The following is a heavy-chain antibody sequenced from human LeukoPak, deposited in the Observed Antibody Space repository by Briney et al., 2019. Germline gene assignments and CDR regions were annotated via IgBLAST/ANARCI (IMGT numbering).Heavy chain of an antibody. CDR2: ISGSGGST. CDR1: GFTFSSYG. V-gene: IGHV3-23*01. CDR3: AKDLWGLIVVVPAASYYFDY. Sequence: GGSLRLSRAASGFTFSSYGMSWVRQAPGKGLEWVSAISGSGGSTYYADSVKGRFTISRDNSKNTLYLQMNSLRAEDTAVYYCAKDLWGLIVVVPAASYYFDYWGQGTLVTVSS. D-gene: IGHD2-2*01. J-gene: IGHJ4*02.